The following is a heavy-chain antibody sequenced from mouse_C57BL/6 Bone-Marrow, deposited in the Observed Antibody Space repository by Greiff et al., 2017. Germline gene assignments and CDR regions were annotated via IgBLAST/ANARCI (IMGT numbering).Heavy chain of an antibody. CDR1: GFTFSSYG. V-gene: IGHV5-6*02. D-gene: IGHD2-4*01. J-gene: IGHJ3*01. Sequence: EVKLVESGGDLVKPGGSLKLSCAASGFTFSSYGMSWVRQTPDKRLEWVATISSGGSYTYYPASVKGRFTISRDNAKNTLYLQKSSLKSEDTAMYYCARRDYDWFAYWGQGTLVTVSA. CDR3: ARRDYDWFAY. CDR2: ISSGGSYT.